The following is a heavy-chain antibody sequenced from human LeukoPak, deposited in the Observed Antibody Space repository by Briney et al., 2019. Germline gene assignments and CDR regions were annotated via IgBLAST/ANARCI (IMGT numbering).Heavy chain of an antibody. CDR1: GGSISSSDYY. Sequence: SETLSLTCTVSGGSISSSDYYWGWIRQPPGKGLEWIASIYYRGTTHYNPSHQSRVTMSVDTSKNQFSLKLSSVTAADTAVYYCARDGATYAFDIWGQGTMVTVSS. D-gene: IGHD4/OR15-4a*01. CDR3: ARDGATYAFDI. V-gene: IGHV4-39*02. J-gene: IGHJ3*02. CDR2: IYYRGTT.